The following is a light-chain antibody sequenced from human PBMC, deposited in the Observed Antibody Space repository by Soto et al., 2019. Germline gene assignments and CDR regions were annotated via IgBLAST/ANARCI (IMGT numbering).Light chain of an antibody. V-gene: IGKV2-24*01. CDR1: QSLVHSDENTY. Sequence: DVVLTQSPLSSPVTLGQPASISCRSSQSLVHSDENTYLSWLQQRPGQPPRLLIDKISNRFSGVPDRFSGGGAGTDFTLNISRVEAEDVGICYCMQGAQFPFTFGPGTRVDVK. CDR2: KIS. J-gene: IGKJ3*01. CDR3: MQGAQFPFT.